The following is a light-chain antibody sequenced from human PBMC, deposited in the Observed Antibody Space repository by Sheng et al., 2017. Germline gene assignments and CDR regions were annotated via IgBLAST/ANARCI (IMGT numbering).Light chain of an antibody. CDR3: HVWDSSSDHSKWV. V-gene: IGLV3-21*03. CDR2: DDS. J-gene: IGLJ3*02. CDR1: NIGSKS. Sequence: SYELTQPPSVSVAPGKTASISCGGNNIGSKSVYWYQQKPGQAPVLVVYDDSDRPSGIPERFSGSNSGDTATLTISWVEAGDEADYYCHVWDSSSDHSKWVFGGGTKLTVL.